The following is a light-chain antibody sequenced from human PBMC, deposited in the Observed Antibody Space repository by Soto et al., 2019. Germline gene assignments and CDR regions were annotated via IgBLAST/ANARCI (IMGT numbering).Light chain of an antibody. V-gene: IGLV2-14*01. CDR1: SSDVGFYDR. Sequence: QSVLTQPPSVSAAPGQKVTISCTGTSSDVGFYDRVSWVQQHPGITPKLLIYEVTNRPSGVSSRFSGSKSGNTASLTISGLQAEDEADYYCTSLTSSGTWVFGGGTQLTVL. CDR2: EVT. J-gene: IGLJ3*02. CDR3: TSLTSSGTWV.